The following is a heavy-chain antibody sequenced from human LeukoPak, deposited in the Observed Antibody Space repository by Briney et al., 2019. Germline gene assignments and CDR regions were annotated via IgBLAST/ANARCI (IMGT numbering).Heavy chain of an antibody. V-gene: IGHV3-7*04. Sequence: GGSMRLSCAASGFTLSRYWMSWVRQAPGKGLEWVANIKHDGSEKYYVDSVKGRFTISRDNAKNSLYLQMNSLRGEDTAVYYCARDRDYYNYFEYWGQGTLVTVSS. CDR3: ARDRDYYNYFEY. CDR2: IKHDGSEK. CDR1: GFTLSRYW. J-gene: IGHJ4*02. D-gene: IGHD3-10*01.